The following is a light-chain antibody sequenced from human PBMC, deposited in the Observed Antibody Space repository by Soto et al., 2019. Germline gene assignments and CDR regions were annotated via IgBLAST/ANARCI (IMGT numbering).Light chain of an antibody. CDR2: KAS. CDR1: QSISSW. Sequence: DIQMTQSPSTLSASVGDRVTITCRASQSISSWVAWYQQKPGKGPKLLIYKASHLESGVPSRFSGSGSGTEFTLTISSLQPGDFATYYRQQYNSYPWTFGQGTKVEVK. J-gene: IGKJ1*01. V-gene: IGKV1-5*03. CDR3: QQYNSYPWT.